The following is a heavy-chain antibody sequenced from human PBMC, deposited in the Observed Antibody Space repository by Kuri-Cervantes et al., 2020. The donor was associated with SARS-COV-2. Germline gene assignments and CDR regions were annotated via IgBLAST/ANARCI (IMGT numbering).Heavy chain of an antibody. CDR2: INPSGGST. CDR1: GYTFTSSY. V-gene: IGHV1-46*01. CDR3: ARGVSHIAAAGLYHFDY. D-gene: IGHD6-13*01. J-gene: IGHJ4*02. Sequence: ASVKVSCKASGYTFTSSYMHWVRQAPGQGLEWMGIINPSGGSTSYAQKFQGRVTMTRDTSTSTVYMELSSLRSEDTAVYYCARGVSHIAAAGLYHFDYWGQGTLVTVSS.